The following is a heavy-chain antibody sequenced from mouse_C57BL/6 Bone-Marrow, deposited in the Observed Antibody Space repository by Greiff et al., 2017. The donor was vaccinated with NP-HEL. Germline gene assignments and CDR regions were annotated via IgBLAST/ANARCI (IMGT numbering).Heavy chain of an antibody. CDR2: ISSGSSTI. D-gene: IGHD1-1*01. J-gene: IGHJ2*01. CDR1: GFTFSDYG. V-gene: IGHV5-17*01. Sequence: EVMLVESGGGLVKPGGSLKLSCAASGFTFSDYGMHWVRQAPEKGLEWVAYISSGSSTIYYADTVKGRFTISRDKAKNPLFLQMTRLRSEDAAMYYCARDYYGSKGYWGQGTTLTVSS. CDR3: ARDYYGSKGY.